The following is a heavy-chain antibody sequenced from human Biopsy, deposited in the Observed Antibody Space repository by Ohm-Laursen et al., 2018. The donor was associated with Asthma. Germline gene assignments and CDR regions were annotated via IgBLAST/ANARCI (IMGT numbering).Heavy chain of an antibody. CDR1: GFTFSNYG. CDR3: VRWRSGYPDHYSDF. Sequence: SLTLSCAASGFTFSNYGMHWVRQAPGKGLEWVAVISFDGSNKDFADSVKGRFTISRDNSKNTLDLQMNSLRGDDTAVYYCVRWRSGYPDHYSDFWGLGTLVTVSS. J-gene: IGHJ4*02. V-gene: IGHV3-30*03. CDR2: ISFDGSNK. D-gene: IGHD2-21*01.